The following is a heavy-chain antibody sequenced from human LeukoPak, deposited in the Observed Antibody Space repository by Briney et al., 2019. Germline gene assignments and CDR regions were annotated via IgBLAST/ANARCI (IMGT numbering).Heavy chain of an antibody. V-gene: IGHV4-34*01. CDR2: INHSGST. J-gene: IGHJ4*02. Sequence: SETLSLTCAVYGGSFSGYYWSWIRQPPGKGLEWIGEINHSGSTNYNPSLKSRVTISVDTSKNQFSLKLSSVTAADTAVYYCASRWGLHAAGQFDYWGQGTLVTVSS. D-gene: IGHD3-16*01. CDR1: GGSFSGYY. CDR3: ASRWGLHAAGQFDY.